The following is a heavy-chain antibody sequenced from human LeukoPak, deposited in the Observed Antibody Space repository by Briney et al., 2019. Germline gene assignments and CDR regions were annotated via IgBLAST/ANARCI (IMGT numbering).Heavy chain of an antibody. CDR1: GDSVSSNSAA. CDR3: ARDRPHYYDSSGYLSSIGLDP. J-gene: IGHJ5*02. Sequence: SQTLSLTCAISGDSVSSNSAAWNWIRQSPSRGLEWLGRTYYRSKWYNDYAVSVKSRITTNPDTSKNQFSLQLNSVTPEDTAVYYCARDRPHYYDSSGYLSSIGLDPWGQGTLVTVSS. V-gene: IGHV6-1*01. D-gene: IGHD3-22*01. CDR2: TYYRSKWYN.